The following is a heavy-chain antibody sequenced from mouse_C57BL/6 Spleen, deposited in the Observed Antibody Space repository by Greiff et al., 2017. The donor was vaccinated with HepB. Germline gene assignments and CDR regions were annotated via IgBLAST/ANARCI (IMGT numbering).Heavy chain of an antibody. D-gene: IGHD1-1*01. CDR2: IDPSDSYT. CDR1: GYTFTSYW. V-gene: IGHV1-69*01. CDR3: ARGITTVKSAV. J-gene: IGHJ1*03. Sequence: QVQLQQPGAELVMPGASVKLSCKASGYTFTSYWMHWVKQRPGQGLEWIGEIDPSDSYTNYNQKFKGKSTLTVDKSSSTAYMQLSSLTSEDSAVYYCARGITTVKSAVWGTGTTVTVSS.